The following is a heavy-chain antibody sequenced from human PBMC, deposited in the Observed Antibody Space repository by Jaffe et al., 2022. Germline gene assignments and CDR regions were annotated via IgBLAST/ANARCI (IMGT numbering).Heavy chain of an antibody. J-gene: IGHJ6*03. CDR2: IYYSGST. D-gene: IGHD4-4*01. V-gene: IGHV4-59*01. CDR3: ARSTVVYSNPWGNYYYYMDV. CDR1: GGSISSYY. Sequence: QVQLQESGPGLVKPSETLSLTCTVSGGSISSYYWSWIRQPPGKGLEWIGYIYYSGSTNYNPSLKSRVTISVDTSKNQFSLKLSSVTAADTAVYYCARSTVVYSNPWGNYYYYMDVWGKGTTVTVSS.